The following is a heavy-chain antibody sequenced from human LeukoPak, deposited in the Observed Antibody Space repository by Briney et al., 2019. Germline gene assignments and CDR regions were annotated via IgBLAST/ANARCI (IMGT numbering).Heavy chain of an antibody. CDR2: IRYDGSNK. J-gene: IGHJ6*03. CDR3: AKAPWSLPVYYYMDV. V-gene: IGHV3-30*02. D-gene: IGHD2-8*02. Sequence: PGGSLRLSCAASGFTFSSYGMHWVRQAPGKGLEWVAFIRYDGSNKYYADSVKGRFTISRDNSKNTLYLQMNSLRAEDTAVYYCAKAPWSLPVYYYMDVWGKGTTVTVSS. CDR1: GFTFSSYG.